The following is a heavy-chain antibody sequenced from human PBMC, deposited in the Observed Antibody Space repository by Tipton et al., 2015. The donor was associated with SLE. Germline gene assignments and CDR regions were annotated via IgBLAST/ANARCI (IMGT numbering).Heavy chain of an antibody. Sequence: GSLRLSCEASGFTFSNYAMSWVRQAPGKGLEWVAVTYTGGPTYYADSVKGRFTISRDDSKNTLYLQMNSLRVEDTAIYYCAKGSGGGLHFDYWGQGALVTVSS. V-gene: IGHV3-23*03. CDR2: TYTGGPT. CDR1: GFTFSNYA. CDR3: AKGSGGGLHFDY. J-gene: IGHJ4*02. D-gene: IGHD3-10*01.